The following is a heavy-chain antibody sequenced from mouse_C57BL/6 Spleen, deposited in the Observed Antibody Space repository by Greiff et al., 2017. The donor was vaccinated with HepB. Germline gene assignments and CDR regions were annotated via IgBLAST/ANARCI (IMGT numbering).Heavy chain of an antibody. V-gene: IGHV1-53*01. Sequence: QVQLQQPGTELVKPGASVKLSCKASGYTFTSYWMHWVKQRPGQGLEWIGNINPSNGGTNYNEKFKSKATLTVDKSSSTAYMQLSSLTSEDSAVYYCATTTTGVGRYWYFDVWGTGTTVTVSS. CDR3: ATTTTGVGRYWYFDV. J-gene: IGHJ1*03. CDR2: INPSNGGT. D-gene: IGHD1-1*01. CDR1: GYTFTSYW.